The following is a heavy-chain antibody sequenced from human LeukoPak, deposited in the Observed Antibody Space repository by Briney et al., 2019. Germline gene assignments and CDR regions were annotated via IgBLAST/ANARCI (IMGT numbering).Heavy chain of an antibody. CDR3: ARDRRYYDSSDYYLPY. D-gene: IGHD3-22*01. Sequence: GGSLRLSCAASGITFSSYWMHWVRQAPGKGLVWVSRINRDGSSTNYADSVRGRFTISRDNAKNTLYLQMNSLRAEDTAVYYCARDRRYYDSSDYYLPYWGQGTLVTVSS. J-gene: IGHJ4*02. CDR1: GITFSSYW. V-gene: IGHV3-74*01. CDR2: INRDGSST.